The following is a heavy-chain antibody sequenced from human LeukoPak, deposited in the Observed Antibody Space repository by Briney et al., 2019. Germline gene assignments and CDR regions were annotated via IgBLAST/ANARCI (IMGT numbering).Heavy chain of an antibody. V-gene: IGHV3-48*03. CDR3: AKGKDTAMVRYYFDY. D-gene: IGHD5-18*01. J-gene: IGHJ4*02. CDR2: ISSSGSTI. Sequence: GGSLRLSCAASGFTFSSYEMNWVRQAPGKGLEWVSYISSSGSTIYYADSVKGRFTISRDNAKNSLYLQMNSLRAEDTAVYYCAKGKDTAMVRYYFDYWGQGTLVTVSS. CDR1: GFTFSSYE.